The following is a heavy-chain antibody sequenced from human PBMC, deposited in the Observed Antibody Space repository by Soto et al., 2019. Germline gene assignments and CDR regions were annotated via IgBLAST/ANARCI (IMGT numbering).Heavy chain of an antibody. CDR3: ARVLRGWFDP. J-gene: IGHJ5*02. Sequence: ASVKVSCKASGYTFTGYYMHWVRQAPGQGLEWMGWINPNTGGTNYAQKFQGRVTMTKNDVSLKLTSVTAADTAVYYCARVLRGWFDPWGQGTPVTVSS. CDR1: GYTFTGYY. CDR2: INPNTGGT. V-gene: IGHV1-2*02.